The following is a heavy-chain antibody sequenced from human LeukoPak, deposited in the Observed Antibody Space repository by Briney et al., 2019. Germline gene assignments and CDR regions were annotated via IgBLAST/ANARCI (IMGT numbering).Heavy chain of an antibody. Sequence: GGSLRLSCAASGFTFSSYAMHWVRQAPGKGLEWVADISDDGSNKYYADSVKGRFTISRDNSKNTLYLQMNSLRAEDTAVYYCARGGVVVIQPEWFDYWGQGTLVTVSS. CDR3: ARGGVVVIQPEWFDY. J-gene: IGHJ4*02. CDR2: ISDDGSNK. D-gene: IGHD3-22*01. CDR1: GFTFSSYA. V-gene: IGHV3-30-3*01.